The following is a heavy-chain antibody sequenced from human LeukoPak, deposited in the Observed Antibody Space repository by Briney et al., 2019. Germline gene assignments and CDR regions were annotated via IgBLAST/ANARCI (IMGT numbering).Heavy chain of an antibody. D-gene: IGHD6-13*01. CDR2: ISWNSGSI. J-gene: IGHJ4*02. V-gene: IGHV3-9*03. Sequence: LSGRSLRLSCAASGFTFDDYAMHWVRQAPGKGLEWVSGISWNSGSIGYAGSVKGRFTISRDNAKNSLYLQMNSLRAEDMALYYCAKGLGSSSWFSFDYWGQGTLVTVSS. CDR3: AKGLGSSSWFSFDY. CDR1: GFTFDDYA.